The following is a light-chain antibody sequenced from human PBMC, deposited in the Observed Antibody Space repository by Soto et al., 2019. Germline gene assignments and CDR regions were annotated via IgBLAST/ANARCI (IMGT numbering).Light chain of an antibody. Sequence: NFMLTQPHSVSESPGKTVTISCTRSSGSIASNYVQWYQQRPGSAPTTVIYEDNQRPSGVPDRFSGSIDSSSNSASLTISGLKTEDEADYCCQSYDSSNPVFGGGTKLTVL. CDR3: QSYDSSNPV. CDR2: EDN. V-gene: IGLV6-57*04. J-gene: IGLJ2*01. CDR1: SGSIASNY.